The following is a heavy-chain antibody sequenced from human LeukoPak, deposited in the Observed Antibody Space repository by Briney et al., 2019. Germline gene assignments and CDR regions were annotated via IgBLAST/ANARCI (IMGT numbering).Heavy chain of an antibody. V-gene: IGHV4-39*07. J-gene: IGHJ4*02. D-gene: IGHD5-12*01. CDR3: ARGRYSGYDPDFDY. CDR2: IYYSGST. Sequence: SETLSLTCTVSGGSISSSSYYWGWIRQPPGKGLEWIGSIYYSGSTYYNPSLKSRVTTSVDTSKNQFSLKLSSVTAADTAVYYCARGRYSGYDPDFDYWGQGTLVTVSS. CDR1: GGSISSSSYY.